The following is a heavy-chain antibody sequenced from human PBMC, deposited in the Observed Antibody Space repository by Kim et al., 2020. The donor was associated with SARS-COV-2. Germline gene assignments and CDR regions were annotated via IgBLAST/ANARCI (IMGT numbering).Heavy chain of an antibody. J-gene: IGHJ4*02. CDR3: ARERKRYSYGFDY. Sequence: GGSLRLSCAASGFTFSSYWMHWVRQAPGKGLVWVSRINSDGSSTSYADSVKGRFTISRDNAKNTLYLQMNSLRAEDTAVYYCARERKRYSYGFDYWGQGTLVTVSS. CDR1: GFTFSSYW. CDR2: INSDGSST. D-gene: IGHD5-18*01. V-gene: IGHV3-74*01.